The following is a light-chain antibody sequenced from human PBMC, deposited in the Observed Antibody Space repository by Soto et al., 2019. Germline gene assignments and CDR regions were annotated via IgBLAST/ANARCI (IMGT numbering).Light chain of an antibody. CDR1: QSVSSSY. Sequence: EIVLTQSPGTLSLSPGERATLSCRASQSVSSSYLAWYQQKPGQAPRLLLYGASSRATGIPDRFSGSGSGTDFTITISRLEPEDFAVYYCQQYGSSPLTCGGGTKVEIK. CDR3: QQYGSSPLT. V-gene: IGKV3-20*01. J-gene: IGKJ4*01. CDR2: GAS.